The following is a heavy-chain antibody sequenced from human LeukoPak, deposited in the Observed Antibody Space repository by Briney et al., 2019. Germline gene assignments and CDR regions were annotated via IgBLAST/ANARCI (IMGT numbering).Heavy chain of an antibody. Sequence: GPSVKVSCKASGGTFSSYAISWVRQAPGQGLEWMGGIIPIFGTANYAQKFQGRVTMTRDTSTSTVYMELSSLRSEDTAVYYCARDSNRGFGDWDYWGQGTLVTVSS. J-gene: IGHJ4*02. CDR2: IIPIFGTA. CDR1: GGTFSSYA. CDR3: ARDSNRGFGDWDY. V-gene: IGHV1-69*05. D-gene: IGHD3-10*01.